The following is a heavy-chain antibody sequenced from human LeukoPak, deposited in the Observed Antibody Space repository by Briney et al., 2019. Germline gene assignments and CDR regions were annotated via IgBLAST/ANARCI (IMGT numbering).Heavy chain of an antibody. CDR1: GYTFTGYY. D-gene: IGHD3-3*01. J-gene: IGHJ5*02. Sequence: ASVKVSCKASGYTFTGYYMHWVRQAPGQGLEWMGWINPNSGGTNYAQKFQGRVTMTRDTSISTAYMGLSRLRSDDTAVYYSARDRGYYDFWSGYYRHNWFDPWGQGTLVTVSS. CDR2: INPNSGGT. V-gene: IGHV1-2*02. CDR3: ARDRGYYDFWSGYYRHNWFDP.